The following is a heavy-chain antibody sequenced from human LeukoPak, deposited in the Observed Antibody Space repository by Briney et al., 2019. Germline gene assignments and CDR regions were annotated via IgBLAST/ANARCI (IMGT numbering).Heavy chain of an antibody. CDR3: ARGGTDYDYVWGSFHFDY. V-gene: IGHV1-3*01. CDR1: GYTFSSFT. D-gene: IGHD3-16*01. Sequence: ASLKLSCKASGYTFSSFTMHWLRQAPGQRLEWMGWISAGNGTTKYSQRFQGRVTIPRDTSAGTAYVELTSLRSGDTAVYYCARGGTDYDYVWGSFHFDYWGQGTLVTVSS. CDR2: ISAGNGTT. J-gene: IGHJ4*02.